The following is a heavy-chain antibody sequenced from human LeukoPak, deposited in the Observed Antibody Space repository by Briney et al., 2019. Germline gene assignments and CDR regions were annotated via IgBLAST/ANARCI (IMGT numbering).Heavy chain of an antibody. J-gene: IGHJ3*02. Sequence: GGSLRLSCAASGFTFSSYAMSWVRQAPGKGLEXXSAISGSGGSTYYADSVKGRFTISRDNAKNSLYLQMNSLRAEDTAVYYCARDVATDAFDIWGQGTMVTVSS. D-gene: IGHD5-12*01. CDR1: GFTFSSYA. V-gene: IGHV3-23*01. CDR2: ISGSGGST. CDR3: ARDVATDAFDI.